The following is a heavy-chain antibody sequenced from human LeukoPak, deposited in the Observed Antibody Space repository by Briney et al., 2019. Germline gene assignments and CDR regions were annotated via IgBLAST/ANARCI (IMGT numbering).Heavy chain of an antibody. CDR2: ISYDGSNK. D-gene: IGHD3-3*02. V-gene: IGHV3-30*18. CDR3: AKLAKWAFFYFDY. Sequence: GGSLRLSCAASGFTFSSYGMHWVRQAPGKGLEWVAVISYDGSNKYYADSVKGRFTISRDNSKNTLFLQMNSLRADDTAVYYCAKLAKWAFFYFDYWGQGTLVTVSS. CDR1: GFTFSSYG. J-gene: IGHJ4*02.